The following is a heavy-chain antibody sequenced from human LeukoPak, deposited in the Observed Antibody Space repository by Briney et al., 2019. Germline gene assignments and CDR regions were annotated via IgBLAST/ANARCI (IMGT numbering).Heavy chain of an antibody. CDR1: RGTFSSYS. CDR2: IMPFFNTA. J-gene: IGHJ6*03. V-gene: IGHV1-69*05. CDR3: ARVDRYHYYLDV. Sequence: SVKVSCKASRGTFSSYSITWVRQAPGQGLEWMGGIMPFFNTANYAQQFQGRVTITTDESTSTAYMELSSLRFEDTAMYYCARVDRYHYYLDVWSKGTTVTVSS.